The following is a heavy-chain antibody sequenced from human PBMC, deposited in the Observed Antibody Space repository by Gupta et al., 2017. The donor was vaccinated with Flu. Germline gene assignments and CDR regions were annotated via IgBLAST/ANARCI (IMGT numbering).Heavy chain of an antibody. J-gene: IGHJ3*02. D-gene: IGHD3-10*02. Sequence: ALGKGLEWVSGISWNSGTVLYADAVKGRFTISRDNAKNSLYLQMNISRAEDTALYYCGKDRGDYVGNLGAFEIWGQGTMVTVSS. CDR3: GKDRGDYVGNLGAFEI. V-gene: IGHV3-9*01. CDR2: ISWNSGTV.